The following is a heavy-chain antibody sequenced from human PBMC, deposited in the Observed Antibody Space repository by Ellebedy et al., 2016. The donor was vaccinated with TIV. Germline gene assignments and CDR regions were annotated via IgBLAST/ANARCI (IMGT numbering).Heavy chain of an antibody. CDR1: GYTFTGYY. V-gene: IGHV1-2*02. CDR2: INPNSGGT. CDR3: ARDNSGYEGTAFDI. Sequence: ASVKVSCKASGYTFTGYYMHWVRQAPGQGLEWMGWINPNSGGTNYAQKFQGRVTMTRDTSISTADMDLSRLRSDDTAVYYCARDNSGYEGTAFDIWGQGTMVTVSS. J-gene: IGHJ3*02. D-gene: IGHD5-12*01.